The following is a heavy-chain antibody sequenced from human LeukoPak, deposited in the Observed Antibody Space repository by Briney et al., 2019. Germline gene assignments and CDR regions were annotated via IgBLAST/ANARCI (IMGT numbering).Heavy chain of an antibody. CDR2: ISGSGGST. CDR3: AKDFGSGSYDYYYMDV. Sequence: GGSLRLSCAASGFTFSSYAMSWVRQAPGKGLEWVSAISGSGGSTYYADSVKGRFTISGDNSKNTLYLQMNSLRAEDTAVYYCAKDFGSGSYDYYYMDVWGKGTTVTVSS. V-gene: IGHV3-23*01. D-gene: IGHD3-10*01. J-gene: IGHJ6*03. CDR1: GFTFSSYA.